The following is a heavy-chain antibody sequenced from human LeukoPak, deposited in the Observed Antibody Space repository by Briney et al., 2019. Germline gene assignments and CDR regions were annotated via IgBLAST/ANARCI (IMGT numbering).Heavy chain of an antibody. D-gene: IGHD6-19*01. CDR1: GYSFSTYW. J-gene: IGHJ4*02. Sequence: GESLKISCKGSGYSFSTYWIGWVRQMPGKGLEWMGIIYPADSDTRYSPSFQGQVTISADKSISTAYLQWDTLRAWDTAMYYCASAQYSSGSVYYFDYWGQGTLVTVSS. CDR3: ASAQYSSGSVYYFDY. V-gene: IGHV5-51*01. CDR2: IYPADSDT.